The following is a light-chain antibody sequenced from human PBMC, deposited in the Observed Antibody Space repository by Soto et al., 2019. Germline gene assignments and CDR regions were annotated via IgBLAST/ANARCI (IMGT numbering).Light chain of an antibody. CDR2: DAS. J-gene: IGKJ4*01. Sequence: ETVLTQSPATLSLSPGDRATLSCRASQNVRRYLAWYQQKVGQAPRLLIFDASTRATGIPARFSGSGSGTDFTLTITSLEPDDFAVYFCQQRSDWPPFTFGGGTKVEI. CDR1: QNVRRY. V-gene: IGKV3-11*01. CDR3: QQRSDWPPFT.